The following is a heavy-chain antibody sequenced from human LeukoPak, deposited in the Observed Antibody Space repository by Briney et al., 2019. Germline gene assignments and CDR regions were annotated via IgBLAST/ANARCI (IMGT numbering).Heavy chain of an antibody. Sequence: SETLSLTCTVPGGAISSYCWSWIRQPPGKGLEWIGYVSYTGDASQNPSLRGRVTMSVDTSNNQVSLELSSVTAADTAVYYCARGWNYGDYWDQGTLVTVSS. J-gene: IGHJ4*02. CDR3: ARGWNYGDY. V-gene: IGHV4-59*01. CDR1: GGAISSYC. D-gene: IGHD3-3*01. CDR2: VSYTGDA.